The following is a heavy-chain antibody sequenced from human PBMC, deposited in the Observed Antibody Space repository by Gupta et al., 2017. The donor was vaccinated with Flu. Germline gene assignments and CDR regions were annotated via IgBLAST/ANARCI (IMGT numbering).Heavy chain of an antibody. D-gene: IGHD1-26*01. CDR2: IYTSGST. J-gene: IGHJ4*02. CDR3: ARGRGGSFVGIGYYFDY. Sequence: QVQLQESGPGLVKPSQTLSLTCTVSGGSISSGSYYWSWIRQPAGKGLEWIGRIYTSGSTNYNPSLKSRVTISVDTSKNQFSLKLSSVTAADTAVYYCARGRGGSFVGIGYYFDYWGQGTLVTVSS. CDR1: GGSISSGSYY. V-gene: IGHV4-61*02.